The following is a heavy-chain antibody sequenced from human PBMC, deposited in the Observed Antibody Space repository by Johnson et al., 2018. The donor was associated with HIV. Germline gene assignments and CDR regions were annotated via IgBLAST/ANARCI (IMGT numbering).Heavy chain of an antibody. J-gene: IGHJ3*02. Sequence: VQLVESGGGLVQPGGSLRLSCAASGFTVSTNYMSWVRQAPGKGLEWVSVISGSGGSTYYADSVKGRFTISRDNSKNTLYLQMNSLRAEDTAVYYCAKVDRPGIAAAPLDAFDIWGQGTMVTVSS. V-gene: IGHV3-23*04. CDR2: ISGSGGST. CDR1: GFTVSTNY. D-gene: IGHD6-13*01. CDR3: AKVDRPGIAAAPLDAFDI.